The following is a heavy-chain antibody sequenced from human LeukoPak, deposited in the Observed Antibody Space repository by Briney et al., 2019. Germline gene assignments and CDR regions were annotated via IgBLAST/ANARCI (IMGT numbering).Heavy chain of an antibody. V-gene: IGHV1-18*04. CDR2: ISAYNGDT. D-gene: IGHD6-19*01. CDR1: GFTFRNYG. Sequence: APVKVSCKASGFTFRNYGISWVRQAPGQGLDWMGWISAYNGDTKFAQKLQGRVTMTTYTPTSTAYMELRDLRSDDTAVYFCARDPSNTSGRNVYFDFWGQGTVVTVSS. CDR3: ARDPSNTSGRNVYFDF. J-gene: IGHJ4*02.